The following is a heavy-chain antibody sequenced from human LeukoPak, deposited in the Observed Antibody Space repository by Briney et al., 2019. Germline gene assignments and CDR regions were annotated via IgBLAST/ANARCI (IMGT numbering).Heavy chain of an antibody. CDR1: GFTFSSYA. D-gene: IGHD3-22*01. CDR2: ISGSGGST. V-gene: IGHV3-23*01. J-gene: IGHJ3*02. Sequence: PGGSLRLSCAASGFTFSSYAMSWVRQAPGKGLEWVSAISGSGGSTYYADSVKGRFTISRDNSKNTLYLQMNSLRAEDTAVYYCAKPNYYDSSGYYWNDAFDIWAKGQWSPSLQ. CDR3: AKPNYYDSSGYYWNDAFDI.